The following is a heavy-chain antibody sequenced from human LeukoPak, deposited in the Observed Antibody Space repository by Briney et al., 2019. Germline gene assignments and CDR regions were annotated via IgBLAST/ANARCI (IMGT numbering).Heavy chain of an antibody. CDR3: ARYLAFAADFDY. V-gene: IGHV1-18*01. Sequence: GASVKVSCKASGYTFTIYGISWVRQAPGQGLEWMGWISPYNDNTNYAQKLQGRVTMTTDASTSTAYMELRSLRSDDTAVYYCARYLAFAADFDYWGQGTLVTVSS. CDR1: GYTFTIYG. J-gene: IGHJ4*02. D-gene: IGHD3-3*02. CDR2: ISPYNDNT.